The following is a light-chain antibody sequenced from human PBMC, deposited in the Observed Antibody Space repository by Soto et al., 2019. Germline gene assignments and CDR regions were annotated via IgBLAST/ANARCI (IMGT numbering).Light chain of an antibody. J-gene: IGKJ4*01. Sequence: EVVMTQSPATLSVSPGERVTLSCRASQSVRSNLAWYLQKPGQAPRLLIYGASTRATGIPARFSGSGSRTESTLTISSLQSEDFVVYYCQQYNNWPPLTFGGGTKVEIK. CDR2: GAS. CDR3: QQYNNWPPLT. CDR1: QSVRSN. V-gene: IGKV3-15*01.